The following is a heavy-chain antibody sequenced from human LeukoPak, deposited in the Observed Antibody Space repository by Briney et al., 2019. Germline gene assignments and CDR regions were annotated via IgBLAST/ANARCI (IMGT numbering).Heavy chain of an antibody. Sequence: SETLSLTCTVSGRPISSRSYYWRWIRQPPGKGLEWIGSIYYSGSTYYNPSLKSRVTISVDTSKNQLSLKLSSVTAADTAVYYCARQTHYYYDSSGYIDCWGQGTLVTVSS. CDR2: IYYSGST. CDR1: GRPISSRSYY. CDR3: ARQTHYYYDSSGYIDC. J-gene: IGHJ4*02. V-gene: IGHV4-39*01. D-gene: IGHD3-22*01.